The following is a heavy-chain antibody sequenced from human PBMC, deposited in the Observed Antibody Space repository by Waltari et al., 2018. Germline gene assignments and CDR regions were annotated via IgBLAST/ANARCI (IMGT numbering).Heavy chain of an antibody. CDR3: ATTSAWLVPVYYYYMDV. CDR1: GYPFTDYY. D-gene: IGHD6-19*01. V-gene: IGHV1-69-2*01. CDR2: VDPEDGET. J-gene: IGHJ6*03. Sequence: EVQLVQSGAEVKKPGAPVKISCKASGYPFTDYYMPWLQPAPGKGLEWMGRVDPEDGETIYAEKFQGRVTITADTSTDTAYMELSSLRSEDTAVYYCATTSAWLVPVYYYYMDVWGKGTTVTVSS.